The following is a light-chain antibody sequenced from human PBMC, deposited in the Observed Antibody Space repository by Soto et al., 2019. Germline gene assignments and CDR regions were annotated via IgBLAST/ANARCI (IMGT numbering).Light chain of an antibody. Sequence: DIQLTQSPSVLSASVGDTVTITCRASQALSNYLAWYQQKPGKDPDLLIYSASTLQSGVPSRFSHSGSETEFSLTIRALQPEDFATYYCQQLSRYPLTFCGGTKVDIK. CDR3: QQLSRYPLT. J-gene: IGKJ4*01. V-gene: IGKV1-9*01. CDR1: QALSNY. CDR2: SAS.